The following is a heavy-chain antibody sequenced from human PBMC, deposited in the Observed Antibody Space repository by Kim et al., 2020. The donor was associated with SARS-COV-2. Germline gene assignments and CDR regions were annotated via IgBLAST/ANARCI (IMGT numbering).Heavy chain of an antibody. J-gene: IGHJ3*02. Sequence: ADSVKGRFTISRDNARNTLYLQMNSLRVEDTAVYYCARGGAAAGAGAFDIWGQGTMVTVSS. D-gene: IGHD6-13*01. CDR3: ARGGAAAGAGAFDI. V-gene: IGHV3-74*01.